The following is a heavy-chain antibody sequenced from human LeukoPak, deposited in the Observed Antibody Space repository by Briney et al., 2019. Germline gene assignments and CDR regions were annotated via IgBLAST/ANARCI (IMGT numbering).Heavy chain of an antibody. CDR1: GYTFTSYD. V-gene: IGHV1-8*01. Sequence: ASVKVSCKASGYTFTSYDINWVRQATGQGLEWMEWMNPNSGNTGYAQKFQGSVTMTRNTYISRAYMELSSLRSEDTAVYYCGSDLWFGEGVMDVWGQGTTVTVSS. J-gene: IGHJ6*02. CDR3: GSDLWFGEGVMDV. D-gene: IGHD3-10*01. CDR2: MNPNSGNT.